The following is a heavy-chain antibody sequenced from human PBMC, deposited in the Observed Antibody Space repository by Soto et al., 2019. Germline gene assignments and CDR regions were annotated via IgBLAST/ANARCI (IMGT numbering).Heavy chain of an antibody. J-gene: IGHJ4*02. CDR3: ARADGYDIFY. Sequence: PSETLSLTCTVSGGSISSYYWSWIRQPPGKGLEWIGYIYYSGSTYYNPSLKSRVTISVDTSKNQFSLKLSSVTAADTAVYYCARADGYDIFYWGQGTLVTVSS. CDR1: GGSISSYY. V-gene: IGHV4-59*12. CDR2: IYYSGST. D-gene: IGHD3-9*01.